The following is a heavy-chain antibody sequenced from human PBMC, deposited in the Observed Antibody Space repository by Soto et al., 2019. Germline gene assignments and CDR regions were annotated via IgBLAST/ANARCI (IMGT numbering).Heavy chain of an antibody. J-gene: IGHJ4*02. Sequence: SETLSLTCALYGGSLSGYYWSWIRQPPGKGLEWIGEINHSGSTNYNPSLKSRVTMSVDTSRNQFSLKLSSLTAADTAVYYCARNGGRVVEVAGAYFDYWGQGTLVTVSS. D-gene: IGHD2-15*01. V-gene: IGHV4-34*01. CDR2: INHSGST. CDR1: GGSLSGYY. CDR3: ARNGGRVVEVAGAYFDY.